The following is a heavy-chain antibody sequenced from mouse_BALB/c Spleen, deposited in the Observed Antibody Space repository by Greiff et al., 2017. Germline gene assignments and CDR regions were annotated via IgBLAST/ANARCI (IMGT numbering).Heavy chain of an antibody. Sequence: QVQLQQSGAELAKPGASVKMSCKASGYTLTSYWMHWVKQRPGQGLEWIGYINPSTGYTEYNQKFKDKAKLTADKSSSTAYMQLSSLTSEDAAVYYCARWGVAYWGQGTLVTVSA. CDR3: ARWGVAY. V-gene: IGHV1-7*01. CDR1: GYTLTSYW. J-gene: IGHJ3*01. CDR2: INPSTGYT.